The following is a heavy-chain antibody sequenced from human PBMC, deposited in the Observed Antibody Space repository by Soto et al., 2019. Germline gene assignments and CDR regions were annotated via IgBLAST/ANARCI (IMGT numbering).Heavy chain of an antibody. CDR3: ARGPTDYYDNSANYFFDSV. V-gene: IGHV1-18*01. D-gene: IGHD3-22*01. J-gene: IGHJ4*02. Sequence: ASVKVSCKASGYTFITYGVSWVRQAPGQGLDWLGWISTYNGNTRYAERLQGRVTMTTDTTTNTAYMELRNLRSDDTAVYYCARGPTDYYDNSANYFFDSVWGQGSPVTVSS. CDR1: GYTFITYG. CDR2: ISTYNGNT.